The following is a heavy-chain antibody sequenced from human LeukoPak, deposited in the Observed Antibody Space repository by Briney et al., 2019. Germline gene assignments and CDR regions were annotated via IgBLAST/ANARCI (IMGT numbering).Heavy chain of an antibody. D-gene: IGHD3-10*01. V-gene: IGHV4-61*02. CDR2: IYTSGST. CDR1: GGSISSGSYY. J-gene: IGHJ6*03. Sequence: SETLSLTCTVSGGSISSGSYYWSWIRPPAGKGLEWIGRIYTSGSTNYNPSLKSRVTISVDTSKNQFSLKLSSVTAADTAVYYCARDQEDTMVRGAQLYYYYYMDVWGKGTTVTISS. CDR3: ARDQEDTMVRGAQLYYYYYMDV.